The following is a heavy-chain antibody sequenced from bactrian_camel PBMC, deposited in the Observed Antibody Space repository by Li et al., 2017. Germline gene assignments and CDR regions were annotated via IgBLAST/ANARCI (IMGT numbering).Heavy chain of an antibody. Sequence: HVQLVESGGGSVQAGGSLRLSCLASGYTLMPYCMAWFRQAPGEEREAVAYLDGDGTTTYADSVKGRFTISKDYAGDSVYLQMNDLKPEDTAMYYCAADYGCLTAIHNLDAAPMRYWGQGTQVTVS. CDR1: GYTLMPYC. V-gene: IGHV3S53*01. CDR3: AADYGCLTAIHNLDAAPMRY. J-gene: IGHJ4*01. D-gene: IGHD1*01. CDR2: LDGDGTT.